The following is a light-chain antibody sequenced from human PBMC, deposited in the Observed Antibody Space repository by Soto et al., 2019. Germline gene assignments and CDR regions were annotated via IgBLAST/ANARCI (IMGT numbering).Light chain of an antibody. CDR1: SRDVGGYKY. CDR3: SSYTSSSPLV. V-gene: IGLV2-14*03. Sequence: QSALTQPASVSGSPGQSITISCTGTSRDVGGYKYVSWYQHHPGRAPKLIIYDVSNRPSGVSDRFSGSKSDNTASLTISGLQGEDEADYYCSSYTSSSPLVFGGGTKLNVL. CDR2: DVS. J-gene: IGLJ2*01.